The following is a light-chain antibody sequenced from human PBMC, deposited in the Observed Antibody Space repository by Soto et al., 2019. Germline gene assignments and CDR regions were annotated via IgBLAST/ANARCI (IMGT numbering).Light chain of an antibody. J-gene: IGKJ4*01. V-gene: IGKV3-11*01. CDR3: QQRSNWSLT. Sequence: EIVLTQSPATLSLSPGERATLSCRASQSVRSYLAWYQQKPGQAPRLLIYDASNRATGIPARFSGSGSGTEFTLPISSREPEDFAVYYCQQRSNWSLTFGGGTKVEIK. CDR2: DAS. CDR1: QSVRSY.